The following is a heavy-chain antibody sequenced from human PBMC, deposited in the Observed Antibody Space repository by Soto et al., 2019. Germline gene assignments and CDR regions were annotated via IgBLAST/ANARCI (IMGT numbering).Heavy chain of an antibody. CDR2: IVVGSGNT. J-gene: IGHJ3*02. Sequence: SVKVSCKASGFTFTSSAVQWVRQARGQRLEWIGWIVVGSGNTNYAQKFQERVTITRDMSTSTAYMELSSLRSEDTAVYYCAADAYYYDSSGTDAFDIWGQGTMVTVSS. CDR1: GFTFTSSA. CDR3: AADAYYYDSSGTDAFDI. D-gene: IGHD3-22*01. V-gene: IGHV1-58*01.